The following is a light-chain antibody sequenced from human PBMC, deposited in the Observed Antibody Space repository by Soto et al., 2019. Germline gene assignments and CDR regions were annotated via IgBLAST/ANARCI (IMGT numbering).Light chain of an antibody. V-gene: IGKV3-11*01. Sequence: ETGLTQSPATLSLSPGERATLSCRASQSVSAYLAWYQQKPGRAPRLLIYDASNRATGIPPRFSGSGSGTDFTLTISSLEPEDFAVYYCQQRSNWTLTFGGGTKVEIK. CDR1: QSVSAY. J-gene: IGKJ4*01. CDR2: DAS. CDR3: QQRSNWTLT.